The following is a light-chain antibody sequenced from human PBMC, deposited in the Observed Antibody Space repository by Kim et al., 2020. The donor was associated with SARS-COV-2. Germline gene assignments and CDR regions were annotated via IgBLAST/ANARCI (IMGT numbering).Light chain of an antibody. CDR2: DYN. V-gene: IGLV1-51*01. J-gene: IGLJ3*02. CDR3: GTWDGGLRL. CDR1: SSNIGNNY. Sequence: APGQKVTISCSGSSSNIGNNYVSWYQQLPGTAPKLLIYDYNKRPSGIPDRFSGSKSGTSATLGITGLQTGDEADYYCGTWDGGLRLFGGGTQLTVL.